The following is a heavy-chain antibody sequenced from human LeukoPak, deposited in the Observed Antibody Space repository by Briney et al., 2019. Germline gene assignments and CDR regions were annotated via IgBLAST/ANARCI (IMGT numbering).Heavy chain of an antibody. CDR2: IFGSGGSA. Sequence: GGSLRLSCAASGFTFGSYAMYWVRQAPGKGLEWVSGIFGSGGSAHYADSVKGRFTISRDNSKNTVYLQMDSLRVEDTAIYYCAKTTTGYSSGRYPAWPIDYWGQGALVTVSS. D-gene: IGHD2-15*01. J-gene: IGHJ4*02. CDR1: GFTFGSYA. CDR3: AKTTTGYSSGRYPAWPIDY. V-gene: IGHV3-23*01.